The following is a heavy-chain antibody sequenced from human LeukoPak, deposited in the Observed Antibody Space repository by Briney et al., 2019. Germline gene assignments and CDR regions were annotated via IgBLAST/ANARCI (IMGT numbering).Heavy chain of an antibody. J-gene: IGHJ5*02. D-gene: IGHD2-15*01. V-gene: IGHV4-38-2*02. CDR3: ARTVAATRWFDP. Sequence: SETLSLTCTVSGYSISSGYYWGWIRQPPGKGLEWIGSIYHSGSTYYNPSLKSRVTISVDTSKNQFSLKLSSVTAADTAVYYCARTVAATRWFDPWGQGTLVTVSS. CDR2: IYHSGST. CDR1: GYSISSGYY.